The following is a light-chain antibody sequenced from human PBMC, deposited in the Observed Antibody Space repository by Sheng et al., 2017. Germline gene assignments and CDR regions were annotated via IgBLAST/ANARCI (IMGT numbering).Light chain of an antibody. CDR3: QQYGSS. CDR2: HAS. V-gene: IGKV3-20*01. J-gene: IGKJ1*01. CDR1: QNIGSS. Sequence: EIVLTQSPGTLSLSPGERATLSCSASQNIGSSLAWYQQTPGQAPRLLIYHASNRATGIPGRFSGSGSGTDFTLSISRLEPEDFAVYYCQQYGSSFGQGTKVEIK.